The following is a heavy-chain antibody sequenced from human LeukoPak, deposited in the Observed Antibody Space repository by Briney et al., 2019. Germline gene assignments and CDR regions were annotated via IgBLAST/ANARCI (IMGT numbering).Heavy chain of an antibody. V-gene: IGHV3-33*01. J-gene: IGHJ4*02. CDR3: ARDWVVVVPAAPPGY. CDR1: GFTFSSYG. CDR2: IWYDGSNK. D-gene: IGHD2-2*01. Sequence: PGGSLRLSCAASGFTFSSYGMHWVRQAPGKGLEWVAVIWYDGSNKYYADSVKGRFTISRDNSKNTPYLQMNSLRAEDTAVYYCARDWVVVVPAAPPGYWGQGTLVTVSS.